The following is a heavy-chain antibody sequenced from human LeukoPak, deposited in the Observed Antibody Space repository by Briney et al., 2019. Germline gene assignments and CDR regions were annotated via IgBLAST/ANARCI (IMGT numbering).Heavy chain of an antibody. V-gene: IGHV1-69*01. J-gene: IGHJ6*02. Sequence: AASVNVSCTASGGTFSSYAISWVRQAPGQGLEWMGGIIPIFGTANYAQKFQGRVTITADESTSTAYMELSSLRSEDTAVYYCASPCSGGSCYSLLRYYYYGMDVWGQGTTVTVSS. CDR2: IIPIFGTA. CDR1: GGTFSSYA. D-gene: IGHD2-15*01. CDR3: ASPCSGGSCYSLLRYYYYGMDV.